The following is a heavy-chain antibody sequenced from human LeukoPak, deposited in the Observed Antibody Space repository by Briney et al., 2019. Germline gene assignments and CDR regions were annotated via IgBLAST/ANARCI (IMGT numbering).Heavy chain of an antibody. CDR1: GYTLTGYY. V-gene: IGHV1-2*06. Sequence: ASVKVSCKASGYTLTGYYMHWVRQAPGQGLEWMGRINPNSGGTNYAQKFQGRITMTRDTSISTAYMELSRLRSDDTAVYYCARERPLRSGYLFDYWGQGTLVTVSS. CDR3: ARERPLRSGYLFDY. CDR2: INPNSGGT. J-gene: IGHJ4*02. D-gene: IGHD5-12*01.